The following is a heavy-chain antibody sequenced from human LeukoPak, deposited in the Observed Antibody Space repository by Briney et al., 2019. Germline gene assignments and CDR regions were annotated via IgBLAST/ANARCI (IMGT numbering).Heavy chain of an antibody. CDR2: VHSNGNS. D-gene: IGHD2-2*02. V-gene: IGHV4-39*07. Sequence: SETLSLTCTVSGGSISSTNFYWGWIRQPPGKGLEWIGSVHSNGNSYYNPSLKSRVTISVDKSKNQFSLKLSSVTAADTAVYYCARDKKGYCSSTSCYRGYYYYYGMDVWGQGTTVTVSS. J-gene: IGHJ6*02. CDR1: GGSISSTNFY. CDR3: ARDKKGYCSSTSCYRGYYYYYGMDV.